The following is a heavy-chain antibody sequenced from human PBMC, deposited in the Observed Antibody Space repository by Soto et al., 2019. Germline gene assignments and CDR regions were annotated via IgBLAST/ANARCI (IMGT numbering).Heavy chain of an antibody. CDR2: ISWNSGSI. D-gene: IGHD6-6*01. CDR1: GFTFDDYA. CDR3: AKDKGRSSYYYYGMDV. J-gene: IGHJ6*02. Sequence: GGSLRLSCAASGFTFDDYAMHWVRQAPGKGLEWVSGISWNSGSIGYADSVKGRFTISRDNAKNSLYLQMNSLRAEDTALYYCAKDKGRSSYYYYGMDVWGQGTTVTVS. V-gene: IGHV3-9*01.